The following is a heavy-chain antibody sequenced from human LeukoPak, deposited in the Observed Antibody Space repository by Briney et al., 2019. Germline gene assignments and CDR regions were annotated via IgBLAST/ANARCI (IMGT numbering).Heavy chain of an antibody. V-gene: IGHV3-23*01. CDR1: GFTFSSYA. CDR2: ISGSGGST. Sequence: GGSLRLSCAASGFTFSSYAMSWVRQAPGKGLEWVSAISGSGGSTYYADSVKGRFTISRDNSKNTLYLQMNSLRAEDTAVYYCAKDYSGDFWSGYFPQYYFDYWGQATLVTVSS. J-gene: IGHJ4*02. CDR3: AKDYSGDFWSGYFPQYYFDY. D-gene: IGHD3-3*01.